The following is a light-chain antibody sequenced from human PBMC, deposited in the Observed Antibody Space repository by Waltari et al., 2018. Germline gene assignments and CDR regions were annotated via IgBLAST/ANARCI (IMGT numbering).Light chain of an antibody. Sequence: EIVLTQSPGTLSLSPGERATLSCRASQSVRRSYLTLYQPKPGQPPRPPISGASSRAPGIPDRFSGSESGTDFTLVINRLEPEDFAVYFCQQYGDSPYTFGQGTKLEIK. V-gene: IGKV3-20*01. CDR3: QQYGDSPYT. CDR2: GAS. J-gene: IGKJ2*01. CDR1: QSVRRSY.